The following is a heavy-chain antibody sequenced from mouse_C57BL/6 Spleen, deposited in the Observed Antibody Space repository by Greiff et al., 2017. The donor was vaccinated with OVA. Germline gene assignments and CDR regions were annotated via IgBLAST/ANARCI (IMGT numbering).Heavy chain of an antibody. CDR3: ARAWDEGFAY. Sequence: DVKLQESGPGLVKPSQSLSLTCSVTGYSITSGYYWNWIRQFPGNKLEWMGYISYDGSNNYNPSLKNRISITRDTSKNQFFLKLNSVTTEDTATYYCARAWDEGFAYWGQGTLVTVSA. CDR2: ISYDGSN. CDR1: GYSITSGYY. D-gene: IGHD4-1*01. V-gene: IGHV3-6*01. J-gene: IGHJ3*01.